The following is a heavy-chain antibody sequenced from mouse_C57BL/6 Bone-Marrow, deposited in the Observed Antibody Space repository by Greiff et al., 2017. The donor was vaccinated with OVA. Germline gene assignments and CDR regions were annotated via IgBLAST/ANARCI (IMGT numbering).Heavy chain of an antibody. CDR1: GYTFTSYW. V-gene: IGHV1-72*01. CDR2: IDPNSGGT. D-gene: IGHD1-1*01. CDR3: ARSLSATVVAYYDAMDY. J-gene: IGHJ4*01. Sequence: QVQLQQPGAELVKPGASVKLSCKASGYTFTSYWMHWVKQRPGRGLEWIGRIDPNSGGTKYNEKFKSKATLTVDKPSSTAYMQLSSLTSEDSAVYYCARSLSATVVAYYDAMDYWGQGTSVTVSA.